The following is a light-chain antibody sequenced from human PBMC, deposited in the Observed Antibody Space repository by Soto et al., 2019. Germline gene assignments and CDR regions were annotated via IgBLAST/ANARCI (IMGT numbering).Light chain of an antibody. CDR2: GAS. J-gene: IGKJ2*01. Sequence: EVVMTQSPPTLSVSPGERATLSCRASQSVSSNLAWFQQKPGQAPRLLIYGASTKATGIPARFSGSGFGTDFTLTISSLQSEDFAVYYCQQRSNWPAYTFGQGTKLEIK. CDR1: QSVSSN. V-gene: IGKV3-15*01. CDR3: QQRSNWPAYT.